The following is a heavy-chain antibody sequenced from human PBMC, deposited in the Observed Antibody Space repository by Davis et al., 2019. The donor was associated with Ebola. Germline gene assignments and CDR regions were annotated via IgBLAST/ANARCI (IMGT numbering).Heavy chain of an antibody. CDR2: INHSGST. J-gene: IGHJ5*02. D-gene: IGHD5-18*01. CDR1: GGSISSYY. CDR3: ARTHTAMVTTNWFDP. Sequence: MPSETLSLTCTVSGGSISSYYWSWIRQPPGKGLEWIGEINHSGSTNYNPSLKSRVTISVDTSKNQFSLKLSSVTAADTAVYYCARTHTAMVTTNWFDPWGQGTLVTVSS. V-gene: IGHV4-34*01.